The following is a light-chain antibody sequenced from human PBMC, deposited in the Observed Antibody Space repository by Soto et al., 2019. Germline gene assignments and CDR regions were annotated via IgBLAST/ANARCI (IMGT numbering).Light chain of an antibody. CDR1: QSVSSY. CDR2: DAS. Sequence: EIVLTQSPATLSLSPGERATLSCRASQSVSSYLAWYQQKPGQAPRLLIYDASNRATGIPARFSGSGSGTDFTLTISSLEAEDFVVYYCQQRPGTCGGGTKVEIK. CDR3: QQRPGT. J-gene: IGKJ4*01. V-gene: IGKV3-11*01.